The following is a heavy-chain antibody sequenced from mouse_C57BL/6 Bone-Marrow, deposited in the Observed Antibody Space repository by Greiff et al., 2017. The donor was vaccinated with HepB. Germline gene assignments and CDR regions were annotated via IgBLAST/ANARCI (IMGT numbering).Heavy chain of an antibody. D-gene: IGHD1-1*01. Sequence: VQLQQSGPELVKPGASVKISCKASGYTFTDYYMNWVKQSHGKSLEWIGDINPNNGGTSYNQKFKGKATLTVDKSSSTAYMELRSLTSEDSAVYYCASLLRTYYWGQGTTLTVSS. V-gene: IGHV1-26*01. J-gene: IGHJ2*01. CDR3: ASLLRTYY. CDR1: GYTFTDYY. CDR2: INPNNGGT.